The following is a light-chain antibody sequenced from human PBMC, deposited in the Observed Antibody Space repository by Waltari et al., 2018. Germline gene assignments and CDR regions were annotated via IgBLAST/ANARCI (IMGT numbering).Light chain of an antibody. V-gene: IGLV1-44*01. CDR1: NSNSGSNT. CDR2: YNN. CDR3: EAWDDSLNGQV. Sequence: HSVMTQPPSASGTPGQRVTISCSGSNSNSGSNTVNWYQQLPGAAPKLLIYYNNPRPSGVPDRFSGSKSGTSASLAISGLQSEDEADYYCEAWDDSLNGQVFGGGTKLTVL. J-gene: IGLJ3*02.